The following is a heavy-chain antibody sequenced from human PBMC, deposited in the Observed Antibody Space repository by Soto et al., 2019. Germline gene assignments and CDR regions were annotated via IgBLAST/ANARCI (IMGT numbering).Heavy chain of an antibody. CDR1: GFTFSSYW. Sequence: GGSLRLSCAASGFTFSSYWMSWVRQAPGKGLEWVANIKQDGSEKYYVDSVKGRFTISRDNAKNSLYLQMNSLRAEDTALYFCARASPRGRYFDWLIFPLGHWGQGTLVTVSS. CDR3: ARASPRGRYFDWLIFPLGH. CDR2: IKQDGSEK. J-gene: IGHJ4*02. V-gene: IGHV3-7*03. D-gene: IGHD3-9*01.